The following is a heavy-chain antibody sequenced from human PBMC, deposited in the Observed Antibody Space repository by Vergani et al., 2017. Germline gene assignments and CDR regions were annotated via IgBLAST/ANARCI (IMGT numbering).Heavy chain of an antibody. J-gene: IGHJ6*03. CDR2: INSDGSST. Sequence: EVQLVESGGGLVQPGGSLRLSCAASGFTFSSYWMHWVRQAPGKGLVWVSRINSDGSSTSYADSVKGRFTISRDNAKNTLYLQMNSLRAEDTAVYYCARFDPKDYDFWSGYYMDPYYYYMDVWGKGTTVTVSS. D-gene: IGHD3-3*01. V-gene: IGHV3-74*01. CDR1: GFTFSSYW. CDR3: ARFDPKDYDFWSGYYMDPYYYYMDV.